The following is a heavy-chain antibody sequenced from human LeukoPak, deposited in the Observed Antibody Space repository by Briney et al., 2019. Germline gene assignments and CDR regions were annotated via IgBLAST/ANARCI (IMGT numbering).Heavy chain of an antibody. CDR2: ISTNSRDI. J-gene: IGHJ4*02. D-gene: IGHD3-22*01. CDR1: LFTSCTYR. V-gene: IGHV3-21*01. Sequence: GGCLRLSCAPSLFTSCTYRMNWVCQGPGEGLWRVSSISTNSRDIFDAASVKRRFTISRDTSKNSLYLKMSSLRAADTAVYYCARDRRGYYYDSSKDFFGWGQRTLVSVSS. CDR3: ARDRRGYYYDSSKDFFG.